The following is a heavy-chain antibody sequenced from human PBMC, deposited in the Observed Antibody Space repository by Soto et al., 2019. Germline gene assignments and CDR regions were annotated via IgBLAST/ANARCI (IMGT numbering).Heavy chain of an antibody. CDR2: ISTYNGNA. Sequence: QVQLVQSGAEVKNPGASVKVSCKASGYTFTSYGVSWVRQAPGQGLERLGWISTYNGNANYAQKFQDRVTLTADISTSTAYMDLGSLISDDTAVYYCARDLRSKYGDFDSFHVWGQGTMITVSS. V-gene: IGHV1-18*01. D-gene: IGHD4-17*01. J-gene: IGHJ3*01. CDR3: ARDLRSKYGDFDSFHV. CDR1: GYTFTSYG.